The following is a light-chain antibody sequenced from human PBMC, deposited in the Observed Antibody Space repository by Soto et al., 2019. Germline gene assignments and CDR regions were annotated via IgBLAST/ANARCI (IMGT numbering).Light chain of an antibody. CDR2: RNN. CDR1: SSNIGSNY. Sequence: QSVLTQPPSASGTPGRRVTISCSGSSSNIGSNYVYWYQQLPGTAPKLLIYRNNQRPSGVPDRFSGSKSGTSASLAISGLRSEDEADYYCAAWDDSLRGSYVFGIGTKVNVL. V-gene: IGLV1-47*01. CDR3: AAWDDSLRGSYV. J-gene: IGLJ1*01.